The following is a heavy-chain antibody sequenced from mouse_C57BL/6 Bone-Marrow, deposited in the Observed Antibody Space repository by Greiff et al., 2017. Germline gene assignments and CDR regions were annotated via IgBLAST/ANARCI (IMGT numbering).Heavy chain of an antibody. Sequence: QVQLQQPGAELVMPGASVKLSCKASGYTFTSYWMHWVKQRPGQGLEWIGEIDPSDSYTNYNQKFKGKSTLTVDKSSSTAYMQLSSLTSEDSAVYYCARGGTTAPLATDYWGQGTSVTVSS. CDR2: IDPSDSYT. J-gene: IGHJ4*01. D-gene: IGHD1-2*01. CDR3: ARGGTTAPLATDY. V-gene: IGHV1-69*01. CDR1: GYTFTSYW.